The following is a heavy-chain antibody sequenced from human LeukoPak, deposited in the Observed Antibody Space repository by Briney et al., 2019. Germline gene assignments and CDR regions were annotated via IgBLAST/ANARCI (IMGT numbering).Heavy chain of an antibody. V-gene: IGHV3-7*01. D-gene: IGHD2-2*01. CDR3: ARLDCSSTSCYYYYGMDV. CDR2: IKQDGSEK. J-gene: IGHJ6*02. CDR1: GFTFSSYW. Sequence: GGSLRLSCAASGFTFSSYWMSWVRQAPGKGLEWVANIKQDGSEKYYVDSVKGRFTISRDNAKNSMYLQMNSLRAEDTAVHYCARLDCSSTSCYYYYGMDVWGQGTTVTVSS.